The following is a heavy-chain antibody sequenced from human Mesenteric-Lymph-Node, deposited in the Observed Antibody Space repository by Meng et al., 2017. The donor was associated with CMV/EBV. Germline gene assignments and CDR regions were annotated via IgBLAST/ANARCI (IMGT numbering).Heavy chain of an antibody. Sequence: ASVQVSCKASGYTFTDYYVHWVRQAPGQGLEWMGWINPNSGGTNYAQKFQGRVTMTRDTSISTAYMELSRLRSDDTAVYYCARVKYQPLGKDAFDIWGQGTMVTVSS. J-gene: IGHJ3*02. CDR3: ARVKYQPLGKDAFDI. CDR1: GYTFTDYY. CDR2: INPNSGGT. D-gene: IGHD2-2*01. V-gene: IGHV1-2*02.